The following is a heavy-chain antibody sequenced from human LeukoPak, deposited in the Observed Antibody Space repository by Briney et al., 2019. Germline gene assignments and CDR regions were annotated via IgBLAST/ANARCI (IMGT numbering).Heavy chain of an antibody. D-gene: IGHD3-16*01. CDR1: GFTFSSYA. CDR3: ANDKGDWLSLGGDAFDI. CDR2: ISGSGGST. V-gene: IGHV3-23*01. J-gene: IGHJ3*02. Sequence: GGSLRLSCAASGFTFSSYAMSWVRQAPGKGLEWVSAISGSGGSTYYADSVKGRFTISRDNSKNTLYLQMNSLRAEDTAVYYCANDKGDWLSLGGDAFDIGGQGTMVTVS.